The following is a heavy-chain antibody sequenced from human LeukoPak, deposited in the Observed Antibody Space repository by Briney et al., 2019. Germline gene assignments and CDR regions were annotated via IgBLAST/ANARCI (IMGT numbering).Heavy chain of an antibody. Sequence: ASVKVSCKASGYTFTSYAMNWVRQAPGQGLEWMGWINTNTGNPTYAQGFTGRFVFSLDTSVSTAYLQISSLKAEDTAVYYCARDRNTHPYYGSGNVWFDPWGQGTLVTVSS. V-gene: IGHV7-4-1*02. CDR3: ARDRNTHPYYGSGNVWFDP. J-gene: IGHJ5*02. CDR1: GYTFTSYA. CDR2: INTNTGNP. D-gene: IGHD3-10*01.